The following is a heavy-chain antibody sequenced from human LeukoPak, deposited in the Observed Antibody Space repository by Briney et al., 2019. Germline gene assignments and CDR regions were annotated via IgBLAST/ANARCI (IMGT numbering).Heavy chain of an antibody. D-gene: IGHD1-14*01. CDR1: GFTFSSYA. V-gene: IGHV3-64D*06. J-gene: IGHJ5*02. CDR2: ISSNGGST. Sequence: GGSLRLSCSASGFTFSSYAMHWVRQAPGKGLEYVSAISSNGGSTYYADSVKGRFTISRDNSKNALYLQMSSLRAEDTAVYYCVRSRIPGWFDPWGQGTLVTVSS. CDR3: VRSRIPGWFDP.